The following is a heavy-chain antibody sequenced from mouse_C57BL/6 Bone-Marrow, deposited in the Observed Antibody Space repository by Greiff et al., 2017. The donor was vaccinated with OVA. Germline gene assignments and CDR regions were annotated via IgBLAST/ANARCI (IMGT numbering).Heavy chain of an antibody. CDR1: GYTFTDYY. V-gene: IGHV1-26*01. CDR3: ARPYSNSFDY. D-gene: IGHD2-5*01. J-gene: IGHJ2*01. CDR2: INPNNGGT. Sequence: EVQLQQSGPELVKPGASVKISCKASGYTFTDYYMNWVKQSHGKSLEWIGDINPNNGGTSYNQKFKGKATLTVDKSSSTAYMELRSLTSEDSAVYYCARPYSNSFDYWGQGTTLTVSS.